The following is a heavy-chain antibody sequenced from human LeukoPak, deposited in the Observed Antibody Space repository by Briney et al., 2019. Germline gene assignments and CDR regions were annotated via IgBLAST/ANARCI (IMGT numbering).Heavy chain of an antibody. J-gene: IGHJ3*02. D-gene: IGHD3-22*01. V-gene: IGHV1-18*01. Sequence: ASVKVSCKASGYTFTTYGISWVRQAPGQGLEWVGWISAYNGNTNYAQKFQGRVTMTTDTSTSTAYMDLRSLRSDDTAVYYCAGDPVYYYGGSGGYGHGAFDRGGQGTMVIVSA. CDR2: ISAYNGNT. CDR1: GYTFTTYG. CDR3: AGDPVYYYGGSGGYGHGAFDR.